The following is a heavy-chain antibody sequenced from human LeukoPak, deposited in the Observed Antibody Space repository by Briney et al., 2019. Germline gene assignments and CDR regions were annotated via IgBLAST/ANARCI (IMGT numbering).Heavy chain of an antibody. CDR3: GKKGIIMVRGNIDS. CDR1: GFTFSSYA. V-gene: IGHV3-64*01. D-gene: IGHD3-10*01. J-gene: IGHJ4*02. CDR2: ISSNGGST. Sequence: PGGSLRLSCAASGFTFSSYAMHWVRQAPGKGLEYVSAISSNGGSTYYANSVKGRFTISRDNSRNTLYLQMNSLRVEDTAVYYCGKKGIIMVRGNIDSWGQGTLVTVSS.